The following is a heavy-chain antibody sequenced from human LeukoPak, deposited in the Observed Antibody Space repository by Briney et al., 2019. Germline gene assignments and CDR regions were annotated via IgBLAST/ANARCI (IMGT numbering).Heavy chain of an antibody. Sequence: SETLSLTCAVSGGSISSGGYSWSWIRQPPGKGLEWIGYIYYSGSTYYNPSLKSRVTISVDTSKNQFSLKLSSVTAADTAVYYCARMTASGGNYDYWGQGTLVTVSS. D-gene: IGHD3-10*01. J-gene: IGHJ4*02. CDR2: IYYSGST. CDR3: ARMTASGGNYDY. V-gene: IGHV4-31*11. CDR1: GGSISSGGYS.